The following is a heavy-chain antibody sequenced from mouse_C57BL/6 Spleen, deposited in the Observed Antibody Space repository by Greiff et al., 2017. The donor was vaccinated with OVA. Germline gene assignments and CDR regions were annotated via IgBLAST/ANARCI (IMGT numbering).Heavy chain of an antibody. V-gene: IGHV1-64*01. J-gene: IGHJ3*01. Sequence: QVQLKQPGAELVKPGASVKLSCKASGYTFTSYWMHWVKQRPGPGLEWIGMIHPNSGSTNYNEKFKSKATLTVDKSSSTAYMQLSSLTSEDSAVYYCARPYYDYDGFAYWGQGTLVTVSA. CDR2: IHPNSGST. D-gene: IGHD2-4*01. CDR1: GYTFTSYW. CDR3: ARPYYDYDGFAY.